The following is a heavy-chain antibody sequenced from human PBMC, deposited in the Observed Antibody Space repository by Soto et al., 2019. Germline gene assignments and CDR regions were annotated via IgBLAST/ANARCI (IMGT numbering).Heavy chain of an antibody. D-gene: IGHD1-1*01. CDR1: GGFVSSGSYY. J-gene: IGHJ3*02. Sequence: QVQLQQWGAGLLKPSETLSLTCAVYGGFVSSGSYYWCWIRQPPAKGLEWIGEMSHSGGTHFNPSLKSRVTTSVDTSKNQFSLKMRSVTAADTALYYCARVERGTATTVVDAFDIWGPGTMVTVSS. V-gene: IGHV4-34*01. CDR3: ARVERGTATTVVDAFDI. CDR2: MSHSGGT.